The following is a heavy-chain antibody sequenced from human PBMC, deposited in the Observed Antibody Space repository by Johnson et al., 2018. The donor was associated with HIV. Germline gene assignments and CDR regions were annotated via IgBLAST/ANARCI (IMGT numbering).Heavy chain of an antibody. D-gene: IGHD4-11*01. CDR1: GFTVSSNY. J-gene: IGHJ3*02. CDR2: IYSGGST. CDR3: ARDPVTNAFDI. V-gene: IGHV3-53*01. Sequence: DVQLVESGGGLVQPGGSLRLSCAASGFTVSSNYMSWVRQAPGKGLEWVSVIYSGGSTYYADSVKGRFTISRDNSKNTLYLQMNSLRAEDTAVYYCARDPVTNAFDIWGQGTMVTVSS.